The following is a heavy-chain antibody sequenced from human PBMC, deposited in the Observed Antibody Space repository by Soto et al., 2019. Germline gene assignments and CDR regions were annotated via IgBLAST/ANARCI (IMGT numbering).Heavy chain of an antibody. V-gene: IGHV3-23*01. J-gene: IGHJ4*02. CDR1: GFTFSSYA. CDR2: ISGSGGST. Sequence: QTGGSLRLSCAASGFTFSSYAMSWVRQAPGKGLEWVSAISGSGGSTYYADSVKGRFTISRDNSKNTLYLQMNSLRAEDTAVYYCARFGSYPETVDYWGQGTLVTVSS. CDR3: ARFGSYPETVDY. D-gene: IGHD1-26*01.